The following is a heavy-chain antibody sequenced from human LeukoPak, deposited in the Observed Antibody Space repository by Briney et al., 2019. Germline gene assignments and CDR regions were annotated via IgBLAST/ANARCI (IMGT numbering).Heavy chain of an antibody. CDR2: IRTTAEGAEYA. Sequence: RTGGYLRLSCSTTRFSFTDYPMNWVRQAPGKGLEWISNIRTTAEGAEYAYYADSVKGLVTISRDDGKNTLYLHMNSLRDDDTAFYYCATGQRYAFDYWGQGILVTVSS. CDR1: RFSFTDYP. V-gene: IGHV3-48*02. CDR3: ATGQRYAFDY. J-gene: IGHJ4*02. D-gene: IGHD3-9*01.